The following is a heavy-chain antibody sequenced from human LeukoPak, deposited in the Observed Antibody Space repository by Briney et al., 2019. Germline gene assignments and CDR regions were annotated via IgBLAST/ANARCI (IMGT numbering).Heavy chain of an antibody. CDR1: GFTFSSYA. J-gene: IGHJ4*02. CDR2: ISYDGSNK. D-gene: IGHD6-19*01. Sequence: GGSLRLSCAASGFTFSSYAIHWVRQAPGKGLEWVAVISYDGSNKYYADSVKGRFTISRDNPKNTLYLQMNSLRAEDTAVYYCARDSSGWSGRHPVDYWGQGTLVTVSS. V-gene: IGHV3-30-3*01. CDR3: ARDSSGWSGRHPVDY.